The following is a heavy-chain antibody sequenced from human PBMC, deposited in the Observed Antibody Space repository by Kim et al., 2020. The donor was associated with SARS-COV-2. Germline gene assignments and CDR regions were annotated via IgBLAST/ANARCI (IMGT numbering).Heavy chain of an antibody. CDR3: ARRSGSGSYGY. V-gene: IGHV5-51*01. J-gene: IGHJ4*02. Sequence: TRYSPSFQDQVTISADKSISTAYLQWSSLKASDTAMYYCARRSGSGSYGYWGQGTLVTVSS. CDR2: T. D-gene: IGHD3-10*01.